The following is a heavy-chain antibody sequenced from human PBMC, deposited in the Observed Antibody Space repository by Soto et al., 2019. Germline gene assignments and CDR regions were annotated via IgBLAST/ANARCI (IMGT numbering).Heavy chain of an antibody. J-gene: IGHJ4*02. CDR1: GGSISSYY. V-gene: IGHV4-59*08. Sequence: QVQLQESGPGLVKPSETLSLTCTVSGGSISSYYWSWIRQPPGKGLEWIGYIYYSGSTNYNPSLKSRGTISVDTSKNQFSLKLSSVTAADTAVYYCAAYSSGYYYGYWGQGTLVTVSS. D-gene: IGHD3-22*01. CDR3: AAYSSGYYYGY. CDR2: IYYSGST.